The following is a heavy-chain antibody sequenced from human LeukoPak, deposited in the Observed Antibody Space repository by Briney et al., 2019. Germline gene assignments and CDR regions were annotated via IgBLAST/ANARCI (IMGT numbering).Heavy chain of an antibody. CDR2: IKEDGSVK. V-gene: IGHV3-7*01. Sequence: GGSLRLSCAASGFTFSSYWMSWVRQAPGKGLEWVGNIKEDGSVKYYVGAVKGRFTISRDNAENSLYLQMNSLRAEDTAVYYCATSSDAPGNYWGQGTLVTVSS. J-gene: IGHJ4*02. CDR3: ATSSDAPGNY. D-gene: IGHD2-2*01. CDR1: GFTFSSYW.